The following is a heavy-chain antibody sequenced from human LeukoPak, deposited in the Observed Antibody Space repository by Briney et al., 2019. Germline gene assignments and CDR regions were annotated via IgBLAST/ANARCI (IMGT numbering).Heavy chain of an antibody. D-gene: IGHD3-22*01. CDR2: INPNSGGT. J-gene: IGHJ4*02. Sequence: ASVKASCKASGYTFTSYGISWVRQAPGQGLEWMGWINPNSGGTNYAQKFQGRVTMTRDTSISTAYMELSRLRSDDTAVYYCAREEEYYDSSGYYYLTCALDYWGQGTLVTVSS. CDR1: GYTFTSYG. CDR3: AREEEYYDSSGYYYLTCALDY. V-gene: IGHV1-2*02.